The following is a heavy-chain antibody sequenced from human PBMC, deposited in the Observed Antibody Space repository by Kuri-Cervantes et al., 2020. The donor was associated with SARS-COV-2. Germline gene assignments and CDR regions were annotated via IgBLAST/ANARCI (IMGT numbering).Heavy chain of an antibody. Sequence: GESLKISCAASGFTFSSYAMSWVRQAPGKGLEWVSAISGSGGSTYYADSVKGRFTISRDNSKNTLCLQMNSLRAEDTAVYYCAKDLHVAGEQYYYYYGMDVWGQGTTVTVSS. V-gene: IGHV3-23*01. J-gene: IGHJ6*02. CDR3: AKDLHVAGEQYYYYYGMDV. D-gene: IGHD6-19*01. CDR1: GFTFSSYA. CDR2: ISGSGGST.